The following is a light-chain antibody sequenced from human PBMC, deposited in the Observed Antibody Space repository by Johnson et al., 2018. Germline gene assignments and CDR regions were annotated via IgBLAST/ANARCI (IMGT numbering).Light chain of an antibody. CDR3: GTWDSRLSAGNV. CDR1: SSNIGNNY. CDR2: ENN. Sequence: QSVLTQPPSVSAAPGQKVTISCSGSSSNIGNNYVSWYQQLPGTAPKLLIYENNKRPSGIPDRFSGSKSGTSATLGITALQTGDEADDYCGTWDSRLSAGNVFGTGTK. J-gene: IGLJ1*01. V-gene: IGLV1-51*02.